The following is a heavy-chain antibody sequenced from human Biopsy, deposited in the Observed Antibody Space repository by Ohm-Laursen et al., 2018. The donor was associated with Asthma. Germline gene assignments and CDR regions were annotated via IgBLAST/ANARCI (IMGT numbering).Heavy chain of an antibody. CDR1: GGTFNTYV. Sequence: SSVKVSCTALGGTFNTYVIGWVRQAPGQGLEWMGGINSVFGTTTYPQKFQDRVTITADDSTSTVYMELSSLRSEDTAVYYCSRKAGSCISRTCYSLDFWGQGTLVTVSS. J-gene: IGHJ4*02. CDR2: INSVFGTT. CDR3: SRKAGSCISRTCYSLDF. D-gene: IGHD2-2*01. V-gene: IGHV1-69*01.